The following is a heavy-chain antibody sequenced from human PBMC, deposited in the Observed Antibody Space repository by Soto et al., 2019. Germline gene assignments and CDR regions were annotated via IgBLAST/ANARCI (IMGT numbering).Heavy chain of an antibody. V-gene: IGHV1-69*01. CDR3: ARGAIHGSSWYFWFDP. J-gene: IGHJ5*02. Sequence: QVQLVQSGSEVKMPGSSVKVSCKTSGGTFSRHAINWVRQAPGQGLEWMGGIIPLFGTTNYAQKFKGRVTISAEESTSTAYMELCSLTSEDAAVYYCARGAIHGSSWYFWFDPWGQGTLVTVSS. D-gene: IGHD6-13*01. CDR2: IIPLFGTT. CDR1: GGTFSRHA.